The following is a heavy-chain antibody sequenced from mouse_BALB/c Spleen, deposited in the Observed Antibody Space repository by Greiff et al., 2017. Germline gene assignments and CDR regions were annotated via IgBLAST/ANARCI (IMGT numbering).Heavy chain of an antibody. V-gene: IGHV5-17*02. CDR1: GFTFSSFG. CDR2: ISSGSSTI. CDR3: ARKNVMDY. J-gene: IGHJ4*01. Sequence: EVQVVESGGGLVQPGGSRKLSCAASGFTFSSFGMHWVRQAPEKGLEWVAYISSGSSTIYYADTVKGRFTISRDNPKNTLFLQMTSLRSEDTAMYYCARKNVMDYWGQGTSVTVSS.